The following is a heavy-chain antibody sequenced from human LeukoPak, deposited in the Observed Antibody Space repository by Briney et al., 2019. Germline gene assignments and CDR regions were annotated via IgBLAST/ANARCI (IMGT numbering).Heavy chain of an antibody. D-gene: IGHD6-19*01. J-gene: IGHJ4*02. CDR3: AKGTVAGTPFSDY. V-gene: IGHV3-33*06. CDR1: GFTFGNYG. CDR2: IWNDGNNK. Sequence: GRSLRLSCVASGFTFGNYGMHWVRQAPGKGLEWVAVIWNDGNNKYYADSVKGRFTISRDNFKNTLYLQMNSLRAEDTAVYYCAKGTVAGTPFSDYWGQGTLVTVSS.